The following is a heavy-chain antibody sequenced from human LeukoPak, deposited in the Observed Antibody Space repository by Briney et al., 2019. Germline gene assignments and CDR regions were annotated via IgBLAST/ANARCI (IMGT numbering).Heavy chain of an antibody. Sequence: ASVKVSCKASGYTFIGYYMHWVRQAPGQGLEWMGRINPNSGGTNYAQKFQGRVTMTRDTSISTAYMELSRLRSDDAAMYYCARDSSSFDYWGQGTLVTISS. CDR3: ARDSSSFDY. J-gene: IGHJ4*02. V-gene: IGHV1-2*06. D-gene: IGHD2-2*01. CDR1: GYTFIGYY. CDR2: INPNSGGT.